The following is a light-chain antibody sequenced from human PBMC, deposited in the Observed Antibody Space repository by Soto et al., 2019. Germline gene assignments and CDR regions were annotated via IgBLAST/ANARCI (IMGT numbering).Light chain of an antibody. CDR1: QSIGVW. CDR2: KTS. Sequence: DIQMTQSPSTLSASVGDRVTITCRASQSIGVWLAWYQQKPGRAPKLLIYKTSTLDSGVPLRFSGSGSGTELTLTISSLQPDDFATYYCQQYINYFRTFGQGTKVEIK. V-gene: IGKV1-5*03. CDR3: QQYINYFRT. J-gene: IGKJ1*01.